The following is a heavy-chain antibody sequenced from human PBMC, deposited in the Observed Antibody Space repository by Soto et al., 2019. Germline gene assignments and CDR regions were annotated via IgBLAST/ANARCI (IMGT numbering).Heavy chain of an antibody. CDR1: GFTFSSYW. CDR3: ARSRGVGSSRYFDY. V-gene: IGHV3-7*01. CDR2: IKQDGSEK. D-gene: IGHD3-10*01. Sequence: EVQLVESGGGLVQPGGSLRLSCAASGFTFSSYWMSWVRQAPGKGLEWVANIKQDGSEKYYVDSVKGRFTISRDNAKNSLHLQMNSLRAEDTAVYYCARSRGVGSSRYFDYWGQGTLVTVSS. J-gene: IGHJ4*02.